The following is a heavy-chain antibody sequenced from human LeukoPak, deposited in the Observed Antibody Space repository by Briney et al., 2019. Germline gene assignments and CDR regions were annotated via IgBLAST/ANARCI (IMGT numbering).Heavy chain of an antibody. Sequence: SETLSLTCTVSGGSISSSTIYYWGWIRQPPGKGLEWIGSLYSSGSTYYNPSLKSRATISVDTSKNQFSLKLTSVTAADTAVYYCARHQSGDYFDYWGQGTLVTVSS. CDR1: GGSISSSTIYY. J-gene: IGHJ4*02. CDR2: LYSSGST. CDR3: ARHQSGDYFDY. D-gene: IGHD4-17*01. V-gene: IGHV4-39*01.